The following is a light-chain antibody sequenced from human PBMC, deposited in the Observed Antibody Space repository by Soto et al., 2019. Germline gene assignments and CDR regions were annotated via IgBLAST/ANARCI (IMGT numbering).Light chain of an antibody. Sequence: EVVMTQSPATLSVSPGERATLSCRASQSVGSKLAWYQQKPDQAPRLLIFDAFTRATGIPARFSGSGSGTEFTPFISSLQSEDFAVYYCQQYNNWPPLTFGGGTKVEI. CDR3: QQYNNWPPLT. CDR1: QSVGSK. CDR2: DAF. V-gene: IGKV3-15*01. J-gene: IGKJ4*01.